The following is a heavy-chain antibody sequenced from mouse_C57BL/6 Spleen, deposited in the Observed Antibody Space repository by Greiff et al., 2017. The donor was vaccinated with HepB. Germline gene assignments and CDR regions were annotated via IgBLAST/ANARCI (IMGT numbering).Heavy chain of an antibody. J-gene: IGHJ2*01. Sequence: EVQLQESGPGLVKPSQSLSLTCSVTGYSITSGYYWNWIRQFPGNKLEWMGYISYDGSNNYNPSLKNRISITRDTSKNQFFLKLNSVTTEDTATYYCARAKYDEGDFDYWGQGTTLTVSS. CDR3: ARAKYDEGDFDY. CDR1: GYSITSGYY. CDR2: ISYDGSN. D-gene: IGHD2-3*01. V-gene: IGHV3-6*01.